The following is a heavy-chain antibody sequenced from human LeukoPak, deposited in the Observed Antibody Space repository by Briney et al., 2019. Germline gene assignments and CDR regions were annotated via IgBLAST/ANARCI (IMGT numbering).Heavy chain of an antibody. CDR3: ARAGMVRGVRDYYYMDV. CDR2: ISSSGKSM. J-gene: IGHJ6*03. V-gene: IGHV3-48*03. D-gene: IGHD3-10*01. Sequence: PGGSLRLSCAASGFTFSSYEMNWVRQAPGKGLEWVSYISSSGKSMYYADSVKGRFSISRDNAKNSLYLQMNSLRAEDTAVYYCARAGMVRGVRDYYYMDVWGKGTTVTVSS. CDR1: GFTFSSYE.